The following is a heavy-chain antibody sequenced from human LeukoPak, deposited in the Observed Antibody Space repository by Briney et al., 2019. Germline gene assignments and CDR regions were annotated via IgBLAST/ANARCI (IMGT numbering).Heavy chain of an antibody. D-gene: IGHD3-10*01. CDR2: VSGSGGST. J-gene: IGHJ4*02. CDR1: GFTFSSYA. V-gene: IGHV3-23*01. CDR3: AKLRITMVRGEIDY. Sequence: GGSLRLSCAASGFTFSSYAMSWVRQAPGKGLEWVSAVSGSGGSTYYADSVKGRFTISRDNSKNTLYLQMNSLRAEDTAVYYCAKLRITMVRGEIDYWGQGTLVTVSS.